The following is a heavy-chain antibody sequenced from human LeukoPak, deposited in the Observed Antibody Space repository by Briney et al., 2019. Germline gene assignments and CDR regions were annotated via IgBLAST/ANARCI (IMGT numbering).Heavy chain of an antibody. D-gene: IGHD6-19*01. Sequence: GGSLRLSCAASGFTFSSYEMNWVRQAPGKGLEWVSYISSSGSTIYYADSVKGRFTISRDNAKNSLYLQMNSLRAEDTAVYYCARDNQIAVAGLYYFDYWGQGTLVTVSS. CDR3: ARDNQIAVAGLYYFDY. CDR2: ISSSGSTI. CDR1: GFTFSSYE. V-gene: IGHV3-48*03. J-gene: IGHJ4*02.